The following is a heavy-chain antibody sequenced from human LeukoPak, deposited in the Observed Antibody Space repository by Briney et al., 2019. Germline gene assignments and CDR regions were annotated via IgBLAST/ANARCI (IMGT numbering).Heavy chain of an antibody. D-gene: IGHD3-10*01. CDR1: GFTFSSYE. CDR3: ARSPNYKGYFDY. Sequence: QSGGSLRLSCEASGFTFSSYEMNWVRQAPGKGLEWVSYISSFSSTIYYADSVMGRFTISRDNAKNSLYLQMNSLRAEDAAVYYCARSPNYKGYFDYWGQGTLVTVSS. J-gene: IGHJ4*02. CDR2: ISSFSSTI. V-gene: IGHV3-48*03.